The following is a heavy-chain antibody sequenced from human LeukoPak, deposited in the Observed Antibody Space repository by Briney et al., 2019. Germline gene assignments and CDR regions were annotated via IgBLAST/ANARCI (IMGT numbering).Heavy chain of an antibody. V-gene: IGHV3-48*03. J-gene: IGHJ4*02. CDR2: INSIGTTT. Sequence: GGSLRLSCSASGFTFSSYEMNWVRQAPGKGLEWLSYINSIGTTTHYADSVKGRFTISRDNAQNSLYLQVNSLRAEDTAVYYCARDGGTDYSFDYWGLGTLVTVSS. CDR1: GFTFSSYE. CDR3: ARDGGTDYSFDY. D-gene: IGHD3-10*01.